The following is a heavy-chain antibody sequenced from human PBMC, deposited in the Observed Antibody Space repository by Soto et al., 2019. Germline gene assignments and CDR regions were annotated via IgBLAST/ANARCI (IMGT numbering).Heavy chain of an antibody. CDR2: ISGYNGDI. CDR3: ARVRIVGAREIDF. J-gene: IGHJ4*02. CDR1: GYNFLSYG. Sequence: ASVKVSCKASGYNFLSYGITWVRQAPGQGLEWMGWISGYNGDINYEQKFQGRVTLSSDTLTSTVYLELKSLRFDDTAVYYCARVRIVGAREIDFWGQGTLVTVSS. D-gene: IGHD1-26*01. V-gene: IGHV1-18*04.